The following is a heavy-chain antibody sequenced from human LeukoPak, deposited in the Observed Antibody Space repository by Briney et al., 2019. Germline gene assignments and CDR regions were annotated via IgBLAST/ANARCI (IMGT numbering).Heavy chain of an antibody. Sequence: ASVKFSCKASGYTFTSYGISWVRQAPGQGLEWMGWISAYNGNTNYAQKLQCRVTMTTDTSTSTAYMELRSLRSDDTAVYDCARDPVSHAFDIWGQGTMVTVSS. V-gene: IGHV1-18*01. J-gene: IGHJ3*02. CDR3: ARDPVSHAFDI. CDR2: ISAYNGNT. CDR1: GYTFTSYG. D-gene: IGHD2-8*01.